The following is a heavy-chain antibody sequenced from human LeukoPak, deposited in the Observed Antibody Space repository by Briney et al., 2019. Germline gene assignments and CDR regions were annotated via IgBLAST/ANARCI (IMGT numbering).Heavy chain of an antibody. CDR1: VITFNRYW. J-gene: IGHJ4*02. Sequence: GGSLRLSCVASVITFNRYWMHWVRQAPGKGLVWVASINFDGSVKTYADSVKGQFTISRDNAKNTLYVQMNSLTAEDTAVYYCATEGPHNFDYWGLGTLVTVSS. CDR3: ATEGPHNFDY. V-gene: IGHV3-74*01. CDR2: INFDGSVK.